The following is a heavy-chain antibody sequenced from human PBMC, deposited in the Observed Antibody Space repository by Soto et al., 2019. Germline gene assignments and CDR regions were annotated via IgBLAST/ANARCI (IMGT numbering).Heavy chain of an antibody. CDR3: AKAYFVWSSEQPYYFDY. V-gene: IGHV3-23*01. CDR1: GFTFSSYA. CDR2: ISDSGTLT. D-gene: IGHD3-16*01. J-gene: IGHJ4*02. Sequence: GGSLRLSCAASGFTFSSYAMKWVRQAPGKGLEWVSLISDSGTLTYYADSVKGRFTISRDNSKSTLYLQMNSLRAEDTAVYYCAKAYFVWSSEQPYYFDYWGQGTLVTVSS.